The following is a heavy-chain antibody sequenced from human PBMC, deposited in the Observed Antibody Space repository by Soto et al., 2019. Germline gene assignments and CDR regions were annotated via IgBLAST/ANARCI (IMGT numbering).Heavy chain of an antibody. V-gene: IGHV1-69*01. D-gene: IGHD1-26*01. Sequence: SSVKVFCKASGGTFCSYAISWVRQSPGRGLEWVGRITPIFGTETYAQKFQGRVTITADESTSTAYMELSSLRSENTAVYYCARSRGELRWHDDFDICGKGTMVTFSS. CDR1: GGTFCSYA. J-gene: IGHJ3*02. CDR3: ARSRGELRWHDDFDI. CDR2: ITPIFGTE.